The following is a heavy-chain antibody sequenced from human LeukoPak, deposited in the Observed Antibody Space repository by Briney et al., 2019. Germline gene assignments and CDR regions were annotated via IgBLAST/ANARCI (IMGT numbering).Heavy chain of an antibody. D-gene: IGHD1-7*01. Sequence: GGSLRLSCAASGFTFSNYWMSWVRQAPGKGLEWVANINQDGSEKYYVNSVKGRFTISRDNAKNSLYLQMNSLRAEDTAIYFCAREDDWNYEDYWGQGTLVTVSS. V-gene: IGHV3-7*01. CDR1: GFTFSNYW. J-gene: IGHJ4*02. CDR2: INQDGSEK. CDR3: AREDDWNYEDY.